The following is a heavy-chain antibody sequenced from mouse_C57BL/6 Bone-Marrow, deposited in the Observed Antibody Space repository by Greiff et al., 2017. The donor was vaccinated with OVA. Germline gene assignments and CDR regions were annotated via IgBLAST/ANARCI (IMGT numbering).Heavy chain of an antibody. J-gene: IGHJ4*01. CDR3: ASSAYYSNYVMYYYAMDY. D-gene: IGHD2-5*01. CDR2: INPYNGDT. CDR1: GYSFTGYF. Sequence: EVQLQQSGPELVKPGDSVKISCKASGYSFTGYFMNWVMQSHGKSLEWIGRINPYNGDTFYNQKFKGKATLTVDKSSSTAHMELRSLTSEDSADYYCASSAYYSNYVMYYYAMDYWGQGTSVTVSS. V-gene: IGHV1-20*01.